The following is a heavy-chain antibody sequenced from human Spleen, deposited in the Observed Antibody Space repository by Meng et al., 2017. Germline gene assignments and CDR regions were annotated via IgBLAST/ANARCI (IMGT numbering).Heavy chain of an antibody. V-gene: IGHV4-39*01. CDR3: ARRNYPYYFDY. J-gene: IGHJ4*02. CDR1: DGSIISTNYY. CDR2: RSYFGGTT. D-gene: IGHD5-24*01. Sequence: QLHLQESGPGLVKLSETLSLTSTVSDGSIISTNYYWGWSRQPPGKGLEWMGTRSYFGGTTNYNPSLKSRIITSGDTSKNQYSLELSSVTAADTAVYYCARRNYPYYFDYWDQGILVTVSS.